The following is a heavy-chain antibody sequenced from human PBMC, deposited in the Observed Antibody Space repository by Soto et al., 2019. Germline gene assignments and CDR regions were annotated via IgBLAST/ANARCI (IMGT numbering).Heavy chain of an antibody. V-gene: IGHV1-18*01. CDR2: ISAYNGNT. D-gene: IGHD3-10*01. CDR3: AREYGSGSRFDY. J-gene: IGHJ4*02. CDR1: GYTFTSYG. Sequence: QVQLVQSGAEVKKPGASVKVSCKASGYTFTSYGISWVRQAPGQGLEWMGWISAYNGNTNYAQKRQGRVTMTTDTATSTAYITRRSLRSYDTAVYYCAREYGSGSRFDYWGQGTLVTVSS.